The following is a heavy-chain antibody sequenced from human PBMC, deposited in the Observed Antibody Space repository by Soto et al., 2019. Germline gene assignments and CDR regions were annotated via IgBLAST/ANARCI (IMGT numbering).Heavy chain of an antibody. CDR1: GGSISTYY. CDR2: LYYSGST. D-gene: IGHD6-19*01. Sequence: PSETLSLTCTVSGGSISTYYWSWIRQPPGKGLEWIGYLYYSGSTSYNPSIKSRVTISVDTSKNQFSLKLRSVTAADTAVYYWASDRSSGWDQGYGMDVWGQGTTVTVSS. J-gene: IGHJ6*01. CDR3: ASDRSSGWDQGYGMDV. V-gene: IGHV4-59*01.